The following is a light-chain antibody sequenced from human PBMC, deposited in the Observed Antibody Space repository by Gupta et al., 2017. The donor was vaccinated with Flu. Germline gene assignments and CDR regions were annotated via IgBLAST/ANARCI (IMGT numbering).Light chain of an antibody. V-gene: IGKV3-11*01. CDR3: QQRSTSLT. CDR1: QSVSSY. J-gene: IGKJ4*01. CDR2: DAS. Sequence: EIVLAQSPATLSLSPGERATLSCRASQSVSSYLAWYQQKPGQAPRLIIYDASNRATGIPGRFSGSGGTKDFPLTSSRQEDEDCVVYYYQQRSTSLTFGGGTKVEIK.